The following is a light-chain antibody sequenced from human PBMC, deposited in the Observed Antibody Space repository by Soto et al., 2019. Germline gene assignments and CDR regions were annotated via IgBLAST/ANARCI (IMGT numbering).Light chain of an antibody. J-gene: IGKJ4*01. Sequence: EIVLTQSPGTLSLSPGERATLSCRASQSVSNNYLAWYQQKPGQAPSLLIYATSTRATGIPARFSGSGSGTDFTLTISRLQAEDFAVYYCQQYNNWLTFGGGTKVDIK. V-gene: IGKV3-15*01. CDR1: QSVSNN. CDR2: ATS. CDR3: QQYNNWLT.